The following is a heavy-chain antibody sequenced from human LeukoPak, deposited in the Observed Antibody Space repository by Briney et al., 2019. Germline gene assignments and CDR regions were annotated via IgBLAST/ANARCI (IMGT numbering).Heavy chain of an antibody. CDR3: ARTLVRYLDRHYYMDV. CDR2: INPNSGGT. Sequence: ASVKVSCKASGYTFTGYYMHWVRQAPGQGLEWMGWINPNSGGTNSAQKFQGRVTMTRDTSISTAYMELSSLRSEDTAVYYCARTLVRYLDRHYYMDVWGKGTTVTVSS. V-gene: IGHV1-2*02. CDR1: GYTFTGYY. D-gene: IGHD3-3*01. J-gene: IGHJ6*03.